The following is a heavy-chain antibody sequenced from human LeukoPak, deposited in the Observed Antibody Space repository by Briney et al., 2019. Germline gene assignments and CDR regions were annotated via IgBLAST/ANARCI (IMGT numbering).Heavy chain of an antibody. J-gene: IGHJ5*02. Sequence: SETLSLTCTVSGGSISSYYWSWIRQPAGKGQEWIGRIYTSGSTNYNPSLKSRVTMSVDTSKNQFSLKLSSVTAADTAVYYCARDLHCSSTSCYLPPHNWFDPWGQGTLVTVSS. V-gene: IGHV4-4*07. CDR2: IYTSGST. D-gene: IGHD2-2*01. CDR3: ARDLHCSSTSCYLPPHNWFDP. CDR1: GGSISSYY.